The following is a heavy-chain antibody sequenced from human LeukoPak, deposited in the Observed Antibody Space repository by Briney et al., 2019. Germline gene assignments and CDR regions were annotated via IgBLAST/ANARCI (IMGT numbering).Heavy chain of an antibody. V-gene: IGHV3-9*01. CDR3: AKGSTGSFLTDY. D-gene: IGHD1-26*01. CDR1: GFTFNYYA. CDR2: ISWNSGSV. Sequence: GGSLRLSCAASGFTFNYYAMHWFRQAPGKALEWGSGISWNSGSVGYADPVKGRFTISRDNAKNSLFLQMNSLRAEDTALYYCAKGSTGSFLTDYWGQGTLVTVSS. J-gene: IGHJ4*02.